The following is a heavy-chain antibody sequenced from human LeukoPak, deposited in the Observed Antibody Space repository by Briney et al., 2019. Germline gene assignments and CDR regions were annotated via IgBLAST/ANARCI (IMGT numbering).Heavy chain of an antibody. V-gene: IGHV3-53*01. Sequence: PGGSLRLSCAASGFTVSSNYISWVRQAPGKGLEWVSVIYSGGTTYYADSVKGRFTISRDTSKNTLYLQMNSLRAEDTAVYYCTSQIKYYYDSSGYYGGAADAFDIWGQGTMVTVSS. CDR2: IYSGGTT. CDR1: GFTVSSNY. CDR3: TSQIKYYYDSSGYYGGAADAFDI. J-gene: IGHJ3*02. D-gene: IGHD3-22*01.